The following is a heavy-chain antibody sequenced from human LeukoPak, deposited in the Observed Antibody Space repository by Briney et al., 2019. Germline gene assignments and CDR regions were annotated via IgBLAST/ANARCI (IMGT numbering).Heavy chain of an antibody. CDR3: ARVLLPLNFDY. J-gene: IGHJ4*02. CDR2: IYSGGST. D-gene: IGHD2-21*02. CDR1: GGSIRSHY. Sequence: ETLSLSCTVSGGSIRSHYWSWVRQAPGKGLEWVSVIYSGGSTYYADSVKGRFTISRDNSKNTLYLQMNSLRAEDTAVYYCARVLLPLNFDYWGQGTLVTVSS. V-gene: IGHV3-66*01.